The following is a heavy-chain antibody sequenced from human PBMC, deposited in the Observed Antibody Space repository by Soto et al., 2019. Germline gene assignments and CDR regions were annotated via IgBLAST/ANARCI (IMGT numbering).Heavy chain of an antibody. CDR3: ARWPGGNMAVNELFDS. Sequence: GESLKISCKGSGYNFASDWIGWVRQMPGKGLEWMGIIYPGDSDTKYSPSFQGQVTISADKSTSTAYLQWSSLKASDTAMYYCARWPGGNMAVNELFDSWGQGTLVTVSS. D-gene: IGHD6-19*01. J-gene: IGHJ5*01. V-gene: IGHV5-51*01. CDR2: IYPGDSDT. CDR1: GYNFASDW.